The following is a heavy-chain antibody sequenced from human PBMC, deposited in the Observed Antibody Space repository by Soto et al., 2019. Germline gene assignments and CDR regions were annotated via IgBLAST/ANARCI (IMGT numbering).Heavy chain of an antibody. CDR1: GFTFSDYY. CDR2: ISSSGSTI. Sequence: QVQLVESGGGLVKPGGSLRLSCAASGFTFSDYYMSWIRQAPGKGQEWDSYISSSGSTIYYADSVKGRFTISRDNAKNSLYLQMNSLRAEDTAVYYCARLEYSSSWYKDYYYYMDVWGKGTTVTVSS. J-gene: IGHJ6*03. D-gene: IGHD6-13*01. CDR3: ARLEYSSSWYKDYYYYMDV. V-gene: IGHV3-11*01.